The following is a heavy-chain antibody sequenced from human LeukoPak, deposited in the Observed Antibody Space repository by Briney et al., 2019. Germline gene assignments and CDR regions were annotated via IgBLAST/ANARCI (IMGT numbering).Heavy chain of an antibody. CDR3: ARDIAVAAEYAFDI. D-gene: IGHD6-19*01. J-gene: IGHJ3*02. CDR1: GFTFDDYG. V-gene: IGHV3-20*04. Sequence: SGGSLRLSCAASGFTFDDYGMSWVRQAPGKGLEWVSGINWNGGSTGYADSVKGRFTISRDNAKNSLYLQMNSLRAEDTALYYCARDIAVAAEYAFDIWGQGTMVTVSS. CDR2: INWNGGST.